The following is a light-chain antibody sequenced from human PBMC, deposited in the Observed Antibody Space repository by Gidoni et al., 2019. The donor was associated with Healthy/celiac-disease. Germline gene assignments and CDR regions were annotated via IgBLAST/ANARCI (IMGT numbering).Light chain of an antibody. CDR2: DAS. V-gene: IGKV3-11*01. CDR1: QSVSSD. J-gene: IGKJ2*01. Sequence: EIVLAQSPATLSLSPGERATLPCRASQSVSSDLAWYQQKPGQAPRILIYDASNRATGIPARFSGSGSGTDFTLTISSLEPEDVAVYHCQQRSNWPPRDTFGQGTKLEIK. CDR3: QQRSNWPPRDT.